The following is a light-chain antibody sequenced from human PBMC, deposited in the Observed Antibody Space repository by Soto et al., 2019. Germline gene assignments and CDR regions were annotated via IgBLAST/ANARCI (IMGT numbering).Light chain of an antibody. J-gene: IGKJ2*01. V-gene: IGKV3-15*01. CDR2: GVS. CDR1: QTVGSN. CDR3: QQYNNWLFT. Sequence: EIVMTQSPATLSVSPGERATLSCRASQTVGSNLAWYQQKPGQAPRLLISGVSSRATGIPARFSGSGSGTEFTLTISSLQSEDFAVYYCQQYNNWLFTFGQGTKLEIK.